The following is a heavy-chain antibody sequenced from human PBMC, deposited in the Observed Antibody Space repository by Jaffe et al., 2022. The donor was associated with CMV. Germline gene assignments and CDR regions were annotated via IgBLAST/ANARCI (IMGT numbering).Heavy chain of an antibody. V-gene: IGHV3-21*01. J-gene: IGHJ4*02. CDR3: ARQAQYGFTFDY. CDR1: GFTFSSYS. Sequence: EVQLVESGGGLVKPGGSLRLSCAASGFTFSSYSMNWVRQAPGKGLEWVSSISSSSSYIYYADSVKGRFTISRDNAKNSLYLQMNSLRAEDTAVYYCARQAQYGFTFDYWGQGTLVTVSS. CDR2: ISSSSSYI. D-gene: IGHD4-17*01.